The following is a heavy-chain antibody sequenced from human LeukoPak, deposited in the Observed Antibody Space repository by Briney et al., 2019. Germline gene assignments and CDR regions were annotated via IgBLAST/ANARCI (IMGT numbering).Heavy chain of an antibody. D-gene: IGHD6-19*01. V-gene: IGHV4-34*01. Sequence: SETLSLTCAVHGGSFSGYYWSWIRQPPGKGLEWIGEINHSGSTNYNPSLKSRVTISVDTSKNQFSLKLSSVTAADTAVYYCARGRTEQWLPRPFDYWGQGTLVTVSS. CDR3: ARGRTEQWLPRPFDY. CDR2: INHSGST. CDR1: GGSFSGYY. J-gene: IGHJ4*02.